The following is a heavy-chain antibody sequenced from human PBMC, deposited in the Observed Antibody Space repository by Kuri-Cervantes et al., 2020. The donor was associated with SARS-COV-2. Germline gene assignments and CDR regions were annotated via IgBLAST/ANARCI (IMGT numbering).Heavy chain of an antibody. Sequence: SETLSLTCAVYGGSFSGYYWSWIRQPPGKGLEWIGEIYHSGSTNYNPSLKSRVTISVDTSKNQFSLKLSSVTAADTAVYYCASGRNSSSWGQGTIVTVSS. J-gene: IGHJ4*02. V-gene: IGHV4-34*01. CDR2: IYHSGST. CDR1: GGSFSGYY. D-gene: IGHD6-13*01. CDR3: ASGRNSSS.